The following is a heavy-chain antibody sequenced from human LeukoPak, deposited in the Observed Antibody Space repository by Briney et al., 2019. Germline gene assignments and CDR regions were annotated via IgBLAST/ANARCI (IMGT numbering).Heavy chain of an antibody. J-gene: IGHJ4*02. Sequence: SETLSLTCTVSGGSISGYYWSWIRRPPGKGPEWIGYIYFSGSTNYNTSLKSRVSISVDTSKNQFSLKMNSVTAADTAVYYCARLASSGWSHCDYWGQGTLVTVSS. CDR3: ARLASSGWSHCDY. CDR2: IYFSGST. V-gene: IGHV4-59*08. D-gene: IGHD6-19*01. CDR1: GGSISGYY.